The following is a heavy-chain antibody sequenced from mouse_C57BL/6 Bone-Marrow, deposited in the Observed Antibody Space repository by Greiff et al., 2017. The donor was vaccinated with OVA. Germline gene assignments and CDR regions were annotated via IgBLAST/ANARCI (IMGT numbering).Heavy chain of an antibody. J-gene: IGHJ2*01. CDR1: GFTFSSYT. Sequence: EVQVVESGGGLVKPGGSLKLSCAASGFTFSSYTMSWVRQTPEKRLEWVATISGGGGNTYYPDSVKGRFTISRDNAKNTLYLQMSSLRSEDTALYYCARFLYYFDYWGQGTTLTVSS. CDR3: ARFLYYFDY. CDR2: ISGGGGNT. V-gene: IGHV5-9*01. D-gene: IGHD1-1*01.